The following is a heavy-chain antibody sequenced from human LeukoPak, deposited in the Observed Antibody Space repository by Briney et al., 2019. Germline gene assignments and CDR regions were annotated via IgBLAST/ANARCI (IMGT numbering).Heavy chain of an antibody. Sequence: SETLSLTCTVSGGSISSYYWSWIRQPPGKGLEWIGEINHSGSTNYNPSLKSRVTISVDTSKNQFSLKLGSVTAADTAVYYCARGRMGAMRGWGQGTLVTVSS. CDR3: ARGRMGAMRG. CDR2: INHSGST. V-gene: IGHV4-34*01. D-gene: IGHD1-26*01. J-gene: IGHJ4*02. CDR1: GGSISSYY.